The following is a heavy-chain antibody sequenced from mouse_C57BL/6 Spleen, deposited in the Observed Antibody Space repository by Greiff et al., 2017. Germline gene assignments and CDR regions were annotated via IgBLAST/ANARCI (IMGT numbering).Heavy chain of an antibody. CDR1: GYTFTSYW. CDR2: IHPNSGST. J-gene: IGHJ4*01. CDR3: ADITTGGAMDY. Sequence: VQLQQPGAELVKPGASVKLSCKASGYTFTSYWMHWVKQRPGQGLEWIGMIHPNSGSTNYNEKFKSKATLTVDKSSSTAYMQLSSLTSEDSAVYYSADITTGGAMDYWGQGTSVTVSS. V-gene: IGHV1-64*01. D-gene: IGHD1-1*01.